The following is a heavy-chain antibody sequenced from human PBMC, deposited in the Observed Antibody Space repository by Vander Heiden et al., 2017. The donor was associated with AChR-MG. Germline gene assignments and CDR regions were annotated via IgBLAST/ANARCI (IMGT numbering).Heavy chain of an antibody. J-gene: IGHJ4*02. CDR3: ARSISRADVLDS. CDR2: ISAYSGDT. V-gene: IGHV1-18*01. Sequence: QAHLVQSGAEVKRPGASVTVSCKTSGYTFSNYGVNWVRQAPGQGLEWMGWISAYSGDTDYAEKLQGRVTLTTDTSTNTAYMELRSLTSDDTAIYFCARSISRADVLDSWGQGTLVTVSS. CDR1: GYTFSNYG. D-gene: IGHD3-10*01.